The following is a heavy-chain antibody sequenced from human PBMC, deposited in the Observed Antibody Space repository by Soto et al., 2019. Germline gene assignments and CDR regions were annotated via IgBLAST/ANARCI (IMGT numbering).Heavy chain of an antibody. CDR1: RYSFTIYA. Sequence: GASVKVSCKASRYSFTIYALHWVRQAPGQRLEWMGWINAGNGDTKYSEEFQGRVTITRDTSANTAYMELSSLRSEDTSVYYCARDPGTGAALRAYHFDYWGQGTLVTDSS. CDR2: INAGNGDT. J-gene: IGHJ4*02. CDR3: ARDPGTGAALRAYHFDY. D-gene: IGHD1-1*01. V-gene: IGHV1-3*01.